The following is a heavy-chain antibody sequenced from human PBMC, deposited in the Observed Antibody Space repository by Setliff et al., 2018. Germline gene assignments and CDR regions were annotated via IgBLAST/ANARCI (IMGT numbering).Heavy chain of an antibody. D-gene: IGHD1-26*01. V-gene: IGHV4-39*07. CDR1: GGSVSSGSYY. Sequence: PSETLSLTCTVSGGSVSSGSYYWGWIRQPPGKGLEWIGSIYCSGSTNYNPSLKSRVTMSVDTSKNQFSLKLSSVTAADTAVYYCARKGISALSGAFDMWGQGTMVTVSS. CDR3: ARKGISALSGAFDM. CDR2: IYCSGST. J-gene: IGHJ3*02.